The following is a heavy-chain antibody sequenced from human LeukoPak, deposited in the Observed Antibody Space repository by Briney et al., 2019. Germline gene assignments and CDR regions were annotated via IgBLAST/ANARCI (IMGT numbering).Heavy chain of an antibody. D-gene: IGHD4-11*01. CDR1: GYTFTNYN. CDR2: INPNSGGT. Sequence: GASVKVSCKASGYTFTNYNIHWVRQAPGQGLERMGWINPNSGGTNYAQKFQGRVTMTRDTSISTAYMELSRLRSDDTAVYYCARDVAYTLWGQGTLVTVSS. J-gene: IGHJ4*02. CDR3: ARDVAYTL. V-gene: IGHV1-2*02.